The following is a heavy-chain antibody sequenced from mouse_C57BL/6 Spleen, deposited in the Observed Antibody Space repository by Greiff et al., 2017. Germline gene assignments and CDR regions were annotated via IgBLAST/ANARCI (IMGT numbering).Heavy chain of an antibody. CDR2: IYPGGGYT. CDR3: ARGSNYFDY. CDR1: GYTFTNYW. Sequence: QVQLKESGAELVRPGTSVKMSCKASGYTFTNYWIGWAKQRPGHGLEWIGDIYPGGGYTNYNETFKGQATLTADKSSSTAYMQFSSLTSEDSAIYYCARGSNYFDYWGQGTTLTVSS. D-gene: IGHD6-1*01. J-gene: IGHJ2*01. V-gene: IGHV1-63*01.